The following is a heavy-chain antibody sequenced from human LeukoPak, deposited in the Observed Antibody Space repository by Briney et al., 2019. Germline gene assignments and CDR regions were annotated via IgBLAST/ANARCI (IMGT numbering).Heavy chain of an antibody. CDR3: ARGEYGDYVDY. V-gene: IGHV4-30-2*01. CDR2: IYHSGST. Sequence: SQTLSLTCAVSGGSISSGGYSWSWIRQPPGKGLEWIGYIYHSGSTYYNPSLKSRVTISVDTSKNQFSLKLSSVTAADTAVYYCARGEYGDYVDYWGQGTLVTVSS. D-gene: IGHD4-17*01. CDR1: GGSISSGGYS. J-gene: IGHJ4*02.